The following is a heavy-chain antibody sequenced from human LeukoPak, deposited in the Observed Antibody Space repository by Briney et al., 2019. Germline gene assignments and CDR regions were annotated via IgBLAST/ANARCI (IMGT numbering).Heavy chain of an antibody. Sequence: GASVKVSCKASGGTFSSYAISWVRQAPGQGLEWMGRIIPILGIANYAQKSQGRVTITADKSTSTAYMELSSLRSEDTAVYYCAGAMVRGSYSPDYWGQGTLVTVSS. D-gene: IGHD3-10*01. J-gene: IGHJ4*02. CDR2: IIPILGIA. CDR1: GGTFSSYA. CDR3: AGAMVRGSYSPDY. V-gene: IGHV1-69*04.